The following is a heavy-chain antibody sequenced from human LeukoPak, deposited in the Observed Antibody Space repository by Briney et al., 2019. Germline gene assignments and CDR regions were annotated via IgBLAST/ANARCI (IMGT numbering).Heavy chain of an antibody. CDR3: ARGTGDWSV. D-gene: IGHD2-21*02. CDR2: IYYSGST. V-gene: IGHV4-39*07. Sequence: SETLSLTCTVSGGSISSSSYYWGWIRQPPGKGLEWIGSIYYSGSTYYNPSLKSRVTISVDTSKNQFSLKLGSVTAADTAVYYCARGTGDWSVWSKGTTVTISS. J-gene: IGHJ6*04. CDR1: GGSISSSSYY.